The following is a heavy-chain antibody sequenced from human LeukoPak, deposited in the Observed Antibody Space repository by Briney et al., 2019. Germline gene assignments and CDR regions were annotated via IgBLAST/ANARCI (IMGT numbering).Heavy chain of an antibody. CDR1: GGTFSSYA. Sequence: GASVKVSCKASGGTFSSYAISWVRHGPGQGLELVGRVIPIFGRANYAQKFQGRVTITADKSTSTDYTELSSLRSEDTAVYYCARYVDIVATESIVNEYYYGMDVWGQGTTVTVSS. J-gene: IGHJ6*02. CDR3: ARYVDIVATESIVNEYYYGMDV. V-gene: IGHV1-69*04. D-gene: IGHD5-12*01. CDR2: VIPIFGRA.